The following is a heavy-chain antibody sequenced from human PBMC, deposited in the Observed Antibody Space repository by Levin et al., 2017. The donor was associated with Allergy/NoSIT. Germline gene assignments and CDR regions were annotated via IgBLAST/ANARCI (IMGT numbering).Heavy chain of an antibody. CDR2: IYYSGET. D-gene: IGHD3-9*01. Sequence: LRLSCSVSGGSTRLGGYYWGWIRQHPVKGLEWLGYIYYSGETFYNPSVESRLVISHDTSENQFSLKLTSLTAADTAVYYCVRAQTGYVSPFDFWGPGTLVTVSS. CDR3: VRAQTGYVSPFDF. J-gene: IGHJ4*02. V-gene: IGHV4-31*03. CDR1: GGSTRLGGYY.